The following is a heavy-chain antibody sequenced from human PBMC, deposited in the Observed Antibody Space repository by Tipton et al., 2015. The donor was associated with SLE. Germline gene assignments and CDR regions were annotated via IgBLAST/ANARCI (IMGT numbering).Heavy chain of an antibody. Sequence: TLSLTCAVYGGSFSGYYWSWIRQPPGKGLEWIGEINHSGSTNYNPSPKSRVTISVDTSKNQFSLKLSSVTAADTAVYYCARVPGEWEPNADAFDIWGQGTMVTVSS. CDR3: ARVPGEWEPNADAFDI. D-gene: IGHD1-26*01. CDR2: INHSGST. CDR1: GGSFSGYY. J-gene: IGHJ3*02. V-gene: IGHV4-34*01.